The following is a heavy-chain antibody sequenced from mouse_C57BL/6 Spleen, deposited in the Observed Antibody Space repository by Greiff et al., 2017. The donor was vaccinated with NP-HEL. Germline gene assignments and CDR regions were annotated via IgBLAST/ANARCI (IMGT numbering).Heavy chain of an antibody. V-gene: IGHV5-9*01. Sequence: EVMLVESGGGLVKPGGSLKLSCAASGFTFSSYTMSWVRQTPEKRLEWVATISGGGGNTYYPDSVKGRFTISRDNAKNTLYLQMSSLRSEDTALYYCARHRDSNYLDYWGQGTTLTVSS. D-gene: IGHD2-5*01. CDR3: ARHRDSNYLDY. CDR1: GFTFSSYT. J-gene: IGHJ2*01. CDR2: ISGGGGNT.